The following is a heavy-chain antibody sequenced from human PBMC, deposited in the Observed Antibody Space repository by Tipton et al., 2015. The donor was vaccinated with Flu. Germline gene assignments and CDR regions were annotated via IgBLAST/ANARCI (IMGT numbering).Heavy chain of an antibody. J-gene: IGHJ4*02. V-gene: IGHV4-61*02. CDR3: ARIYYYGSGDYYLDF. CDR2: IYTTGST. CDR1: GGSISSGSYY. D-gene: IGHD3-10*01. Sequence: LRLSCTVSGGSISSGSYYWSWIRQPAGKGLEWIGRIYTTGSTNYNPSLKSRVTISADTSKNKFSLELRSVTAADTAVYYCARIYYYGSGDYYLDFWGQGTLVTVSS.